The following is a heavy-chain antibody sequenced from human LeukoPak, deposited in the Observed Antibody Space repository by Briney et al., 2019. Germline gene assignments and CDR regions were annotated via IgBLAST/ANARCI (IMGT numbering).Heavy chain of an antibody. CDR2: SSGSGGST. CDR1: GFTFSSYA. D-gene: IGHD6-13*01. J-gene: IGHJ4*02. V-gene: IGHV3-23*01. CDR3: AKDISAYSSSWSVGHY. Sequence: PGGSLRLSCAASGFTFSSYAMSWVRQAPGKGLEWVSASSGSGGSTYYADSVKGRFTISRDNSKNTLYLQMNSLRAEDTAVYYCAKDISAYSSSWSVGHYWGQGTLVTVSS.